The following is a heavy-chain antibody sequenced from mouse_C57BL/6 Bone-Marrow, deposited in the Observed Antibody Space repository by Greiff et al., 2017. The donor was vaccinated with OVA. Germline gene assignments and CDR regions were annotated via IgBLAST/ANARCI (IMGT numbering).Heavy chain of an antibody. CDR1: GFSLTSYG. D-gene: IGHD1-1*01. Sequence: QVQLKESGPGLVQPSQSLSITCTVSGFSLTSYGVHWVRQPPGKGLEWLGVIWSGGSTDYNAAFISRLSISKDNSKSQVFFKMNSLQADDTAIYYCAAHYGSSPWYFDYWGQGTTLTVSS. V-gene: IGHV2-4*01. CDR2: IWSGGST. CDR3: AAHYGSSPWYFDY. J-gene: IGHJ2*01.